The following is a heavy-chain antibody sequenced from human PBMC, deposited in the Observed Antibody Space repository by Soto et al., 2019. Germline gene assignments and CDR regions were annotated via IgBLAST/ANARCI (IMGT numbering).Heavy chain of an antibody. CDR1: GFTFDDYA. D-gene: IGHD6-19*01. V-gene: IGHV3-9*01. CDR3: AKDEHLAVAGTLGAFDI. J-gene: IGHJ3*02. CDR2: ISWNSGSI. Sequence: EVQLVESGGGLVQPGRSLRLSCAASGFTFDDYAMHWVRQAPGKGLEWVSGISWNSGSIGYADSVKGRFTISRDNAKNSMYLQMNSLRAEDTALYYCAKDEHLAVAGTLGAFDIWGQGTMVTVSS.